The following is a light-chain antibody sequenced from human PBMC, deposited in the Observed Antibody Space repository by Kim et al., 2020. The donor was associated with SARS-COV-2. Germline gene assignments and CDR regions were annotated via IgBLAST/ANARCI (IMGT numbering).Light chain of an antibody. J-gene: IGKJ1*01. CDR3: QQYYNWPRT. V-gene: IGKV3-15*01. CDR2: GAS. Sequence: LSPGERVTLSCRASQTVSSNLAWYQQKPGQAPRLLIYGASTRATGIPARFSGSASGTEFTLTISSLQSEDFAVYYCQQYYNWPRTFGQGTKVDIK. CDR1: QTVSSN.